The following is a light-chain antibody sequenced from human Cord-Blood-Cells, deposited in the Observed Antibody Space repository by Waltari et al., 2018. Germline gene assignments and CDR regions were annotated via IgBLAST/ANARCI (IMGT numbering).Light chain of an antibody. V-gene: IGKV1-5*03. CDR2: KAS. J-gene: IGKJ1*01. Sequence: DSQMTQSPSTLSASVGDRVPIPCRASQSISSWLAWYQQKPGKAPKLLIYKASSLESGVPSRFSGSGSGTEVTLTISSLQPDDFATYYCQQYNSYWTFGQGTKVEIK. CDR1: QSISSW. CDR3: QQYNSYWT.